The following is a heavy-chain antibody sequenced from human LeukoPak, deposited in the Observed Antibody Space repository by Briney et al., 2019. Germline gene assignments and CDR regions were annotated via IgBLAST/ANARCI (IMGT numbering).Heavy chain of an antibody. V-gene: IGHV3-23*01. CDR3: AKDWDKSGWYRFDP. J-gene: IGHJ5*02. D-gene: IGHD6-19*01. CDR2: ISGSGITK. CDR1: GFPFSNYA. Sequence: GGSLRLSCAASGFPFSNYAMTWVRQAPGRGLEWVSGISGSGITKEYADSVKGRFTISRDNSKSTLYLQMDSLRVEDTALYHCAKDWDKSGWYRFDPWGQGTLVTVSS.